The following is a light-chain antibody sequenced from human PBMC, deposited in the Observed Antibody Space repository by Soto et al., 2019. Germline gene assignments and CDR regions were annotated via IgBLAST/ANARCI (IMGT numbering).Light chain of an antibody. CDR3: QHYNSYSEA. J-gene: IGKJ1*01. CDR2: KAS. CDR1: QTISSW. V-gene: IGKV1-5*03. Sequence: DIQMTQSPSTLSGSEGDRVTITCRASQTISSWLAWYQQKPGKAPKLLIYKASTLKSGVPSRFSGSGSGTEITLTISSLQPDDFATYYCQHYNSYSEAFGQGTKVELK.